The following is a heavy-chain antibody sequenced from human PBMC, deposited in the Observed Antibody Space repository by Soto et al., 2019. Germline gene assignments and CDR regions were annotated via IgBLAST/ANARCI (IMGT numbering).Heavy chain of an antibody. CDR1: GYTFTSYA. CDR2: INVGNGNT. CDR3: ARSIVVVTAADY. D-gene: IGHD2-21*02. V-gene: IGHV1-3*01. Sequence: ASVKVSCKASGYTFTSYAMHWVRQAPGQRLEWMGWINVGNGNTKYSQKFQGRVTITRDTSASTAYMDLSSLRSEDTAVYYCARSIVVVTAADYWGQGTLVTVSS. J-gene: IGHJ4*02.